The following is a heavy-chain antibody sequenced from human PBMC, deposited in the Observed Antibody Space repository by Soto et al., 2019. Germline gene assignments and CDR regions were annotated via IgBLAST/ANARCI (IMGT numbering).Heavy chain of an antibody. CDR1: GGSVNIGTYY. D-gene: IGHD2-15*01. V-gene: IGHV4-61*01. J-gene: IGHJ4*02. CDR3: TRAADAYINGH. Sequence: SETRCLTCTVPGGSVNIGTYYGSWIRQPPGKGLEWIGFIHYSGSTNYNPSLKSRVTMSVDTSKNQFSLKLTSVNAADTAVYYCTRAADAYINGHWGQGTLVTVS. CDR2: IHYSGST.